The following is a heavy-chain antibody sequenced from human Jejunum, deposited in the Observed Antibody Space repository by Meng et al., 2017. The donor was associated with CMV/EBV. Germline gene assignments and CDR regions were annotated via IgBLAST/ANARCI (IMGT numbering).Heavy chain of an antibody. V-gene: IGHV3-72*01. Sequence: FSDPYMAWVRQAPGKGLEWVGRIRNKAKSYTTEYAASVKGRFTISRDDSKNSLYLQMNSLKTEDTAIYYCATLGYCSGTSCYTSGYWGQGTLVTVSS. J-gene: IGHJ4*02. D-gene: IGHD2-2*02. CDR3: ATLGYCSGTSCYTSGY. CDR1: FSDPY. CDR2: IRNKAKSYTT.